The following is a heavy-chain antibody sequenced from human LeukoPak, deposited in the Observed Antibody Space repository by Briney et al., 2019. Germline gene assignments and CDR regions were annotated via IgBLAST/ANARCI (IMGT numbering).Heavy chain of an antibody. CDR3: ARETASCGGDCYDY. V-gene: IGHV3-48*03. D-gene: IGHD2-21*01. J-gene: IGHJ4*02. Sequence: GGSLRLSCAASGFTFSSYEFNWVRQAPGKGLEWISYIRSSDNLMYYADSVRGRFTVSRDNAKSSLYLQMNNLRAEDTAVYYCARETASCGGDCYDYWGQGTLVTVSS. CDR2: IRSSDNLM. CDR1: GFTFSSYE.